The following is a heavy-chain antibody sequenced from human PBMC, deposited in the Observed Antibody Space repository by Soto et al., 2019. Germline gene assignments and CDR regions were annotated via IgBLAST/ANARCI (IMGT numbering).Heavy chain of an antibody. J-gene: IGHJ6*02. CDR2: ISAYNGNT. Sequence: ASVKVSCKASGYTFTSYGISWVRQAPGQGLEWMGWISAYNGNTNYAQKLQGRVTMTTDTSTSTAYMELRSLRSDDTAVYYCAGTNGKAIAARHGYRMDVWGQGTKATVSS. CDR1: GYTFTSYG. V-gene: IGHV1-18*04. CDR3: AGTNGKAIAARHGYRMDV. D-gene: IGHD6-6*01.